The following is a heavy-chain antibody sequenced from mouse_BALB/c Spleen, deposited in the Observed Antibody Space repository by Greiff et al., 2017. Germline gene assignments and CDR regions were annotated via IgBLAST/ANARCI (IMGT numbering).Heavy chain of an antibody. J-gene: IGHJ2*01. V-gene: IGHV5-6-5*01. CDR1: GFTFSSYA. D-gene: IGHD4-1*01. Sequence: DVKLVESGGGLVKPGGSLKLSCAASGFTFSSYAMSWVRQTPEKRLEWVASISSGGSTYYPDSVKGRFTISRDNARNILYLQMSSLRSEDTAMYYCARTGTGFDYWGQGTTLTVSS. CDR2: ISSGGST. CDR3: ARTGTGFDY.